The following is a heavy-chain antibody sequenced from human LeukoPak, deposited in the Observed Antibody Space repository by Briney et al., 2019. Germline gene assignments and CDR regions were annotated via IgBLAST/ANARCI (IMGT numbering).Heavy chain of an antibody. CDR3: GKTTTGYSSGRNPAWPVDY. J-gene: IGHJ4*02. CDR2: IFGSGGSA. V-gene: IGHV3-23*01. CDR1: GFTFSSYA. Sequence: GGSLRLSRTASGFTFSSYAMYWVRQAPGKGLEWVSGIFGSGGSAHYADSVKGRFTISRDNSQNTVYLQMNSLRAEDTAVYYCGKTTTGYSSGRNPAWPVDYWGQGTLVTVSS. D-gene: IGHD6-19*01.